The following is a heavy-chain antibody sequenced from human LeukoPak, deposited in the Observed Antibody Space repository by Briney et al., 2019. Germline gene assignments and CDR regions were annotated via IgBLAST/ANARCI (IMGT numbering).Heavy chain of an antibody. CDR2: TNWNSGML. CDR3: VKDRTGYYAYSFDL. D-gene: IGHD3-9*01. J-gene: IGHJ3*01. V-gene: IGHV3-9*03. Sequence: GRSLRLSCAASGFTFDDYAMHWVRQAPGKGLEWVAGTNWNSGMLGYADSVKGRFTISRDNARNSLSLQMNGLRAEDMALYYCVKDRTGYYAYSFDLWGQGTLVTVS. CDR1: GFTFDDYA.